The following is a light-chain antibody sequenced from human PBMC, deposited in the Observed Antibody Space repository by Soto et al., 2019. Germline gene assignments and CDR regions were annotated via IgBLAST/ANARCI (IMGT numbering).Light chain of an antibody. CDR3: HQYARSPLT. Sequence: EIVLTQSPGTLSLSPGERATLSCRASQSVSNSYLAWYQQKPGQAPRLLIYGASIRATGIPDRFSGSGSGTDFTISSLELEADEVDVCYRHQYARSPLTFGQGTKVEIK. CDR1: QSVSNSY. CDR2: GAS. J-gene: IGKJ2*01. V-gene: IGKV3-20*01.